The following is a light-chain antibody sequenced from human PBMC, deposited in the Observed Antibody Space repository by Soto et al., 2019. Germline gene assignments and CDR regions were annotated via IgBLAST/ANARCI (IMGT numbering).Light chain of an antibody. V-gene: IGLV2-14*01. CDR1: NNDVGAYPY. Sequence: QSVLTQPASVSGSPGQSITISCTGTNNDVGAYPYVSWYQQHPGTAPKLIIYEVTNRPSGISDRFSGSKSGNTASLTISGLQAEDESDYSCSSFATSGTTVIFGGVTKLTVL. J-gene: IGLJ2*01. CDR3: SSFATSGTTVI. CDR2: EVT.